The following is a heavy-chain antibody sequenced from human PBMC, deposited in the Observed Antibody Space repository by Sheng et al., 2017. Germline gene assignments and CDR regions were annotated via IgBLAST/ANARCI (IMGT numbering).Heavy chain of an antibody. CDR1: GYPFTGYY. J-gene: IGHJ4*02. Sequence: QVHLVQSGDAVKEPGASVRVSCRASGYPFTGYYFHWVRQAPGQGLEWMGWFNPNSGGAHLAQKFQGRVTMTRDTSISTAYMELSRLRSDDTAVYYCARSGYTSAADFDYWGQGTLV. V-gene: IGHV1-2*02. CDR3: ARSGYTSAADFDY. CDR2: FNPNSGGA. D-gene: IGHD5-18*01.